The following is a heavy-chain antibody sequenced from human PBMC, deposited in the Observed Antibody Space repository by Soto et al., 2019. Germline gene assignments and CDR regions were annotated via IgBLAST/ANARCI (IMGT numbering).Heavy chain of an antibody. V-gene: IGHV4-4*02. CDR3: ARKATNHYGDYSFDF. D-gene: IGHD4-17*01. J-gene: IGHJ4*02. Sequence: SETLSPTGAFSGVYIRSSHLLIWVSPPLGKGLEWIGEIYHSGSTNYNPSLKSRVAMSVDKSENQFSLKLSFVTAADTAVYYCARKATNHYGDYSFDFWGQGTLVTFSS. CDR1: GVYIRSSHL. CDR2: IYHSGST.